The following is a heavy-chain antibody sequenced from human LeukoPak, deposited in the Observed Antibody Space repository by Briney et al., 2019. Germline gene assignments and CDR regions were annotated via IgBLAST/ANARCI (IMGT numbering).Heavy chain of an antibody. CDR2: IYYSGST. CDR1: GGSISSSSYY. Sequence: SETLSLTCTVSGGSISSSSYYWGWIRQPPGKGLEWIVSIYYSGSTYYNPSLKSRVTISVDTSKNQFSLKLSSVTAADTAVYYCARAVPFQSNAWRQTFDHWGQGTLVTVSS. D-gene: IGHD3-16*01. J-gene: IGHJ4*02. V-gene: IGHV4-39*07. CDR3: ARAVPFQSNAWRQTFDH.